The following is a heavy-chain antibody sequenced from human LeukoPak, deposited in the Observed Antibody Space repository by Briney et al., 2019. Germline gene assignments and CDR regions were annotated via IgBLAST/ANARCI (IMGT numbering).Heavy chain of an antibody. J-gene: IGHJ4*02. V-gene: IGHV1-69*05. CDR3: ARVDWTPEYYFDY. CDR1: GGTFRSYA. CDR2: IIPIFGTA. D-gene: IGHD3/OR15-3a*01. Sequence: SVKVSCKASGGTFRSYAISWVRQAPGQGLEWMGRIIPIFGTANYAQKFQGRVTITTDESTSTAYMELSSLRSEDTAVYYCARVDWTPEYYFDYWGQGTLVTVSS.